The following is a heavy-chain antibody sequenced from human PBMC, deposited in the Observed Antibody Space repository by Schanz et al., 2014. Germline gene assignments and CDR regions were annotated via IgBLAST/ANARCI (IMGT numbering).Heavy chain of an antibody. Sequence: VQLVQSGGEVKTPGASVKVSCKASGYTFTRSGISWVRQAPGQGLEWMGWIGGFDGNTNFAQKFQGRVTMTTDTSTSTVYMELRSLTSDDSAVYYCARDRDQWDGNYLDYWGQGTLVTVSS. CDR1: GYTFTRSG. D-gene: IGHD1-26*01. CDR3: ARDRDQWDGNYLDY. V-gene: IGHV1-18*01. J-gene: IGHJ4*02. CDR2: IGGFDGNT.